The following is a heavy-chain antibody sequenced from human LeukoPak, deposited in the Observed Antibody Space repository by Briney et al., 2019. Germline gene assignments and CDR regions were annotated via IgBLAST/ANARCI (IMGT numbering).Heavy chain of an antibody. CDR3: AKDPGYRDF. D-gene: IGHD5-18*01. CDR1: GFTFSNYG. Sequence: GGSLRLSCAASGFTFSNYGTHWVRQAPGKGLEWVAYIRNDGSNNYYEDSVKGRFTISRDNSKNMLYLQMNSLRAEDTAMYFCAKDPGYRDFWGQGTLVTVSS. V-gene: IGHV3-30*02. CDR2: IRNDGSNN. J-gene: IGHJ4*02.